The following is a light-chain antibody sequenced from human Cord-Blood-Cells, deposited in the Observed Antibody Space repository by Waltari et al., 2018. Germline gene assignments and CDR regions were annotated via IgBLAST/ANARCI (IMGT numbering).Light chain of an antibody. Sequence: DIQMTQPPSSLSASVVDRVTTNCQARQDISNYLNWYQQKPGKAPKLLIYDASNLETGVPSRFRGSGSGTDFTFTISSLQPEDIATYYCQQYDNLPLTFGGGTKVEIK. CDR2: DAS. V-gene: IGKV1-33*01. CDR1: QDISNY. J-gene: IGKJ4*01. CDR3: QQYDNLPLT.